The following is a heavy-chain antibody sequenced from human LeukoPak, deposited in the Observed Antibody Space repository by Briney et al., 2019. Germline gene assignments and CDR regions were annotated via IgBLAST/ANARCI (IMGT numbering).Heavy chain of an antibody. J-gene: IGHJ4*02. CDR1: GFTFSSYA. CDR3: AKDSYLEYSSSSADY. D-gene: IGHD6-6*01. CDR2: ISGSGGST. V-gene: IGHV3-23*01. Sequence: GGSLRLSCAASGFTFSSYAMSWVRQAPGKGLEWVSAISGSGGSTYYADSVKGRFTISRDNSKNTLYLQMNSLRAEDTAVYYCAKDSYLEYSSSSADYWGQGTLVTVSS.